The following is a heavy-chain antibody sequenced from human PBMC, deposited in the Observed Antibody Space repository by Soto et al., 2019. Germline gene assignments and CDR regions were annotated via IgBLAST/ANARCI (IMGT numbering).Heavy chain of an antibody. V-gene: IGHV4-30-2*01. J-gene: IGHJ4*02. CDR1: GGSISSGGYS. Sequence: PSETLSLTCAVSGGSISSGGYSWSWIRQPPGKGLEWIGYIYHSGSTYYNPSLKSRVTISVDRSKNQSSLKLSSVTAADTAVYYCARVLYYYDSSGSTYYFDYWGQGTLVTVSS. CDR3: ARVLYYYDSSGSTYYFDY. D-gene: IGHD3-22*01. CDR2: IYHSGST.